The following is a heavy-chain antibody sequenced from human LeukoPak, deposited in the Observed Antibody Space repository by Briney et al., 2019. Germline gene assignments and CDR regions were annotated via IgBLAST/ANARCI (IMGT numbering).Heavy chain of an antibody. J-gene: IGHJ6*03. CDR1: GGTFSSYA. D-gene: IGHD1-1*01. Sequence: GASVKVSCKASGGTFSSYAISWVRQAPGQGLEWMGGIIPIFGTANYAQKFQGRVTITADKSTSTAYMELSSLRSEDTAVYYCARRTTEYYYYYYMDVWGKGTTVTISS. V-gene: IGHV1-69*06. CDR3: ARRTTEYYYYYYMDV. CDR2: IIPIFGTA.